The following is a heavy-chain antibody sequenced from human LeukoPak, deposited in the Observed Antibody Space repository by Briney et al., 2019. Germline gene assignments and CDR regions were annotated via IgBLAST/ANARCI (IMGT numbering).Heavy chain of an antibody. J-gene: IGHJ4*02. V-gene: IGHV3-11*01. Sequence: GGSLRLSCAASGFTFSDYYMSWIRQAPGKGLEGVSYISSSGSTIYYADSVKGRFTISRDNAKNSLYLQMNSLRAEDTAMYYCAGMDDSIPFDYWGQGTLVTVSS. CDR1: GFTFSDYY. CDR2: ISSSGSTI. CDR3: AGMDDSIPFDY. D-gene: IGHD2-15*01.